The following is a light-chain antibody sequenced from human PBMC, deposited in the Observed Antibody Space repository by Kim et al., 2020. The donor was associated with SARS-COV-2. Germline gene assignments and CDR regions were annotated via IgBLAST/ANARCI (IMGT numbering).Light chain of an antibody. V-gene: IGKV1-39*01. Sequence: DIQMTQSPSSLSAAVGDRVTLTCRASQSISSYLNWYQLKPGKAPKFLIYESSTLQSGVPSRFSGRRSGTEFTLTISSLQPEDSTTYYYQQSFRPPLTFDQGTKLEI. CDR1: QSISSY. J-gene: IGKJ2*01. CDR3: QQSFRPPLT. CDR2: ESS.